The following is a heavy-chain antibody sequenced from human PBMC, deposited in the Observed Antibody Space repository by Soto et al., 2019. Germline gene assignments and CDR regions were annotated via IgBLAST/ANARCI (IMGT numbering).Heavy chain of an antibody. J-gene: IGHJ6*02. CDR3: AREANSSWRRRGMDV. D-gene: IGHD6-13*01. Sequence: PGGSLRLSCATSGFTFNTYPMTWVRQAPGKGLEWVAVISYDGSNKYYADSVKGRFTISRDNAKNSLYLQMNSLRAEDTAVYYCAREANSSWRRRGMDVWGQGTTVTVSS. CDR1: GFTFNTYP. CDR2: ISYDGSNK. V-gene: IGHV3-30*03.